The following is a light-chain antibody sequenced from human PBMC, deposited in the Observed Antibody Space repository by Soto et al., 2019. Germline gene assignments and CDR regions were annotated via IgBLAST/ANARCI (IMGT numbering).Light chain of an antibody. V-gene: IGLV2-14*03. CDR1: NNDVGAYNY. CDR2: DVT. Sequence: SALTQPASVSGSPGQSITISCTGTNNDVGAYNYVSWYQQHPGKAPKLMIYDVTNRPSGVSNRFSGSKSGNTASLTISGLQAEDEADYYCSSYTTTSPPVIFGGGTQLTVL. J-gene: IGLJ2*01. CDR3: SSYTTTSPPVI.